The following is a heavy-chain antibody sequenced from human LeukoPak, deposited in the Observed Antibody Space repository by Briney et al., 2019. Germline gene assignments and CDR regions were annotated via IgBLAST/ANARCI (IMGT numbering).Heavy chain of an antibody. Sequence: GGSLRLSCAASGFTFSSYAMSWVRQAPGKGLEWVANINQDGTEKYYVDSAKGRFTISRDNAKNSLDLQMNSLRVEDTGIYYCVKVAKYYYGSETYYFFEHWGQGTPVTASS. CDR3: VKVAKYYYGSETYYFFEH. CDR1: GFTFSSYA. V-gene: IGHV3-7*01. CDR2: INQDGTEK. J-gene: IGHJ4*02. D-gene: IGHD3-10*01.